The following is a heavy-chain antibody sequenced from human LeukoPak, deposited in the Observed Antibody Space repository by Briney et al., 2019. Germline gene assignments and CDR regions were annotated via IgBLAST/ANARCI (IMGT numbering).Heavy chain of an antibody. CDR2: IYYSGST. CDR1: GGSISSGTYY. CDR3: ARLQNRGFDYGYDDAFDV. Sequence: PSETLSLTCTVSGGSISSGTYYWGWIRQPPGKGLEWIGHIYYSGSTEYSPSLKSRVTISVDTSENQVSLKVTSVTAADTAVYYCARLQNRGFDYGYDDAFDVWGQGTMVTVSS. J-gene: IGHJ3*01. D-gene: IGHD5-18*01. V-gene: IGHV4-61*05.